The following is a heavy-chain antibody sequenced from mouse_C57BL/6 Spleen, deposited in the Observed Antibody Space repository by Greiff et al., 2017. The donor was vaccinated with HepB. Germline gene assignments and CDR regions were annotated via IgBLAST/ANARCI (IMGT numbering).Heavy chain of an antibody. CDR3: GRYIIGNGYAMDY. CDR1: GFTFSDYG. D-gene: IGHD2-1*01. CDR2: ISSGSSTI. Sequence: EVKVVESGGGLVKPGGSLKLSCAASGFTFSDYGMHWVRQAPEKGLEWVAYISSGSSTIYYADTVKGRFTISRDNAKNTLFLQMTSLRSEDTAMYYCGRYIIGNGYAMDYWGQGTSVTVSS. V-gene: IGHV5-17*01. J-gene: IGHJ4*01.